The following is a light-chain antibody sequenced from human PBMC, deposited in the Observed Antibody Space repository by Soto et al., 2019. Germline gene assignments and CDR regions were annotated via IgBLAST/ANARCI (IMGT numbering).Light chain of an antibody. CDR1: SSDIGSYNY. J-gene: IGLJ3*02. CDR3: CSYRSSRTWV. CDR2: EVT. Sequence: QSALTQPASVSGSPGQSITISCTGTSSDIGSYNYVSWYQQCPGKAPRLLIYEVTNRPSGVSNRFSGSKSGNTAYLNISGLKAEDDADYYCCSYRSSRTWVFGGGTKLTVL. V-gene: IGLV2-14*01.